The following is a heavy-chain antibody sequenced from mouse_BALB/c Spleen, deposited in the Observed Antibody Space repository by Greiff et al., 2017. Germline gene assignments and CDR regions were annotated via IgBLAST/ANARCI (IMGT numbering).Heavy chain of an antibody. CDR2: INPSTGYT. Sequence: VQLQQSGAELAKPGASVKMSCKASGYTFTSYWMHWVKQRPGQGLEWIGYINPSTGYTEYNQKFKDKATLTADKSSSTAYMQLSSLTSEDSAVYCCARSLPYLDYWGQGTTLTVSS. J-gene: IGHJ2*01. CDR1: GYTFTSYW. V-gene: IGHV1-7*01. CDR3: ARSLPYLDY.